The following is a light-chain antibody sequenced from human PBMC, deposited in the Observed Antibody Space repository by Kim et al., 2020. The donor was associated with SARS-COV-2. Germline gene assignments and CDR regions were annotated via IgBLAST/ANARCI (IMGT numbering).Light chain of an antibody. CDR1: RSNIGSNP. Sequence: QSVLTQPPSVSAAPGQKVTISCSGSRSNIGSNPVSWYQQFPGTAPKLITYDNNKRPSGIPDRFSSSKSGTSATPGITGLRTGDEAHYYCATWDSSLSVGVFGGGTQLTVL. J-gene: IGLJ3*02. CDR3: ATWDSSLSVGV. V-gene: IGLV1-51*01. CDR2: DNN.